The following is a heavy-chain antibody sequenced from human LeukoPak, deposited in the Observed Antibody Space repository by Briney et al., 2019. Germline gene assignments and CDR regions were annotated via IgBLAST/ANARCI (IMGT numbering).Heavy chain of an antibody. V-gene: IGHV5-51*01. D-gene: IGHD3-10*01. CDR2: IYPGDSDS. CDR3: ARQEIYGQGFDY. CDR1: GYSFTTSW. J-gene: IGHJ4*02. Sequence: GESLKISCKGSGYSFTTSWIGWVRQMPGKGLEWMGIIYPGDSDSRYSPSFQGQVTISADRSINPAYLQWSSLKASNTAMYYCARQEIYGQGFDYWGQGTLVTVSS.